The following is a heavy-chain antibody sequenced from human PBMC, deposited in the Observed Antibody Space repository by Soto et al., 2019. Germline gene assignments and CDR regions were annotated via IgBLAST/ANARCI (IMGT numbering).Heavy chain of an antibody. V-gene: IGHV3-74*01. CDR3: ASAPHDYSNYYYYYYGMDV. D-gene: IGHD4-4*01. Sequence: GGSLRLSCAASGFTFSSYWMHWVRQAPGKGLVWVSRINSDGSSTSYADSVKGRFTISRDNAKNTLYLQMNSLRAEDTAVYYCASAPHDYSNYYYYYYGMDVWGQGTTVTVSS. J-gene: IGHJ6*02. CDR1: GFTFSSYW. CDR2: INSDGSST.